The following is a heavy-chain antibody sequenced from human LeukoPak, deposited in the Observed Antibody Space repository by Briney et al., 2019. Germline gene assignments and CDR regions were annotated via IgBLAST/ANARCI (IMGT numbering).Heavy chain of an antibody. J-gene: IGHJ4*02. D-gene: IGHD6-6*01. Sequence: GSLRLSCAASRFTFRSYGMHWVRQAPGKGLEWVAFIRYDGSNKYYADSVKGRFTISRDNSKNTLYLQMNSLRAEDTAVYYCARDSKKLVTSVFDYWGQGTLVTVSS. CDR1: RFTFRSYG. CDR2: IRYDGSNK. CDR3: ARDSKKLVTSVFDY. V-gene: IGHV3-30*02.